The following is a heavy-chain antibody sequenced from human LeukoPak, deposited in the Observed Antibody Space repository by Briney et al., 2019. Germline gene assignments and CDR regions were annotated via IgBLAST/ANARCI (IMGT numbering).Heavy chain of an antibody. CDR2: FNPNSGGT. J-gene: IGHJ4*02. V-gene: IGHV1-2*02. CDR1: GDTLTDYY. Sequence: ASVKVSCKASGDTLTDYYVHWVRLAPGQGLEWMGWFNPNSGGTNYAQKFQGRVTMTRDTSINTAYMELSRLTSDDTAVYYCARGYAYFDYWGQGTLVAVSS. D-gene: IGHD2-2*01. CDR3: ARGYAYFDY.